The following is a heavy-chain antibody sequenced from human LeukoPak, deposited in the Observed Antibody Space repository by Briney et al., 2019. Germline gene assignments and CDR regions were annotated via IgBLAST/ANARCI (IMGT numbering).Heavy chain of an antibody. CDR2: IYNGDNT. V-gene: IGHV3-66*01. CDR3: ARASRWLAFDN. Sequence: PGGSLRLSCVASRFTVSNNHMNWVRQGPGKGLEWVSVIYNGDNTYYADSVQGRFTISKDNSKNTLYLQMNSLRPEDTAVYFCARASRWLAFDNWGQGTLVTVSS. D-gene: IGHD6-19*01. CDR1: RFTVSNNH. J-gene: IGHJ4*02.